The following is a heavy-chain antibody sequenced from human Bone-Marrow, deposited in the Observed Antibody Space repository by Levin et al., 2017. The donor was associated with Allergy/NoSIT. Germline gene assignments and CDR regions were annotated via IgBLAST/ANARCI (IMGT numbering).Heavy chain of an antibody. V-gene: IGHV4-34*01. CDR1: GGSFSGYY. J-gene: IGHJ4*02. Sequence: RASETLSLTCAVYGGSFSGYYWTWIRQSPGKGLEWIGEINHSGSTNYNPSLKSRVTISVDTSKNQFSLKLSSVTAADTAMYYCARWEPPRDYWGQGTLVTVSS. CDR2: INHSGST. CDR3: ARWEPPRDY. D-gene: IGHD1-14*01.